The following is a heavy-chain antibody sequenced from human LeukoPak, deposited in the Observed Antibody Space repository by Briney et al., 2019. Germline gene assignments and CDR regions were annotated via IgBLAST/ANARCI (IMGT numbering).Heavy chain of an antibody. CDR2: INPSGSST. D-gene: IGHD1-26*01. V-gene: IGHV1-46*01. Sequence: GASVKVSCKASGYTFTGYHLHWVRQAPGQGLEWLGLINPSGSSTLYAQKFQGRVTMTRDMSTTTDYMELSSLRSEDTAFYYCARGNSVGDVAWWFDPWGQGTLVTVSS. J-gene: IGHJ5*02. CDR3: ARGNSVGDVAWWFDP. CDR1: GYTFTGYH.